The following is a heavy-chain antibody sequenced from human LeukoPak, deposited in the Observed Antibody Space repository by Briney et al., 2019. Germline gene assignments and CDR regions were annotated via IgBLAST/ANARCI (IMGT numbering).Heavy chain of an antibody. CDR3: ARETITMIGSIKYYFDY. CDR1: GFIVNSNH. Sequence: GGSLRLSCAASGFIVNSNHMNWVRQTPEKGLEWVSIIYSGAGTNYADSVKGRFTTSRDNSKNTLYLQMNSLRAEDTAVYYCARETITMIGSIKYYFDYWGQGTLVTVSS. J-gene: IGHJ4*02. D-gene: IGHD3-22*01. V-gene: IGHV3-66*01. CDR2: IYSGAGT.